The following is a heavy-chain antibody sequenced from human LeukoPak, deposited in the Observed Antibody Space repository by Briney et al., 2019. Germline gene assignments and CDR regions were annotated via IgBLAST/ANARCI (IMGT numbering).Heavy chain of an antibody. Sequence: GGSLRLSCAASGFTFSSYGMHWVRQAPGKGLEWVAVISYDGSNKYYADSVKGRFTISRDNSKNTLYLQMNSLRAEDTAVYYCAKTRGYSYGVDFRGQGTLVTVSS. CDR1: GFTFSSYG. CDR2: ISYDGSNK. D-gene: IGHD5-18*01. V-gene: IGHV3-30*18. J-gene: IGHJ4*02. CDR3: AKTRGYSYGVDF.